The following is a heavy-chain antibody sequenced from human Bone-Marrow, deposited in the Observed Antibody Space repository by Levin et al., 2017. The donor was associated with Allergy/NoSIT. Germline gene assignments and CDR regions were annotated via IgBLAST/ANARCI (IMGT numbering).Heavy chain of an antibody. CDR2: IIPIFGTA. CDR3: ARGGWGYCSGGSCYAVAPTSYWYFDL. J-gene: IGHJ2*01. D-gene: IGHD2-15*01. CDR1: GGTFSSYA. Sequence: ASVKVSCKASGGTFSSYAISWVRQAPGQGLEWMGGIIPIFGTANYAQKFQGRVTITADESTSTAYMELSSLRSEDTAVYYCARGGWGYCSGGSCYAVAPTSYWYFDLWGRGTLVTVSS. V-gene: IGHV1-69*13.